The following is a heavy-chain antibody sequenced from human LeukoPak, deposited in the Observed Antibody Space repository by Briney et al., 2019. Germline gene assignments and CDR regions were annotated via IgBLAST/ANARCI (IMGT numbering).Heavy chain of an antibody. D-gene: IGHD3-9*01. CDR3: ARSPLYDILTGYSWYYFDY. Sequence: PSETLSLTCAVYGGSFSGYYWSWIRQPPGKGLEWIGEINHSGSTNYNPSLKSRVTISVDTSKNQFSLKLSSVTAADTAVYYCARSPLYDILTGYSWYYFDYWGQGTLVTVSS. J-gene: IGHJ4*02. CDR2: INHSGST. V-gene: IGHV4-34*01. CDR1: GGSFSGYY.